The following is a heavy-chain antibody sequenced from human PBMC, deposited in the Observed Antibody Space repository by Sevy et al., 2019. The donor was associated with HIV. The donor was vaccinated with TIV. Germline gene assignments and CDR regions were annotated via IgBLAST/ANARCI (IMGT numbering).Heavy chain of an antibody. J-gene: IGHJ6*02. V-gene: IGHV1-18*01. CDR1: GYTFTSYG. D-gene: IGHD6-19*01. Sequence: ASVKVSCKASGYTFTSYGISWVRQAPGQGLEWMGWISAYNGNTNYAQKLQGRVTMTTDTSTSTAYMELRSLRSDDTAVYYCARDPPPYSSGWYGGDYYYGMDVWGQGTTVTVSS. CDR2: ISAYNGNT. CDR3: ARDPPPYSSGWYGGDYYYGMDV.